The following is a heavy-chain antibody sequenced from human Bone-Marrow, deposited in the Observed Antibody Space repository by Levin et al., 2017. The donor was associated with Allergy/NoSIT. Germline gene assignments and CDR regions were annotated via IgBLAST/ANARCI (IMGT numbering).Heavy chain of an antibody. CDR1: GFSFSRYG. Sequence: GESLKISCAGSGFSFSRYGMNWVRQAPGKGLEWVSSISRSGSHTYYADSVKGRITISRDNAKNSLYLQMNSLRAEDTAVYYCARDGWPDTAMVNWGQGTLVTVSS. V-gene: IGHV3-21*01. CDR3: ARDGWPDTAMVN. J-gene: IGHJ4*02. CDR2: ISRSGSHT. D-gene: IGHD5-18*01.